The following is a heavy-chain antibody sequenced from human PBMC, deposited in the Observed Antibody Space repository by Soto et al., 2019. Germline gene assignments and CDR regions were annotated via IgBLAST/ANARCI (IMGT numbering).Heavy chain of an antibody. Sequence: QVQLVQSGAEVKKPGSSVKVSCKASGGTFSSHGIFWMRQAPGQGLEWMGGIIPSFGISNYAQRFQGRVTMTADESTSTAYMELSRLRSDDTAVYYWARRAVYLSSGHYYFDYWGQGTLVTVSS. CDR1: GGTFSSHG. CDR3: ARRAVYLSSGHYYFDY. D-gene: IGHD6-19*01. CDR2: IIPSFGIS. J-gene: IGHJ4*02. V-gene: IGHV1-69*01.